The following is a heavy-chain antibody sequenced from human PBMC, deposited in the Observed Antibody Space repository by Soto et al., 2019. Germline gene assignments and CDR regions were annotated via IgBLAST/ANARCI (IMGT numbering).Heavy chain of an antibody. Sequence: GGSLRLSCAASGFTVSSNYMNWVRQAPGKGLEWVSVIYSGGSTYYADSVKGRFTISRHNSKNTLSLQMNSLRAEDTAVYYCAKALYGGHDYWGPGTLVTVSS. J-gene: IGHJ4*02. CDR2: IYSGGST. CDR3: AKALYGGHDY. V-gene: IGHV3-53*01. CDR1: GFTVSSNY. D-gene: IGHD4-17*01.